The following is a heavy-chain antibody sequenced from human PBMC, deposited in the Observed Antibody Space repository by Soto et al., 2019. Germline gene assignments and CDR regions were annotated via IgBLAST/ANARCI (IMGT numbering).Heavy chain of an antibody. CDR1: GAVIISGGYY. J-gene: IGHJ4*02. V-gene: IGHV4-31*03. D-gene: IGHD3-10*01. CDR3: ARTLKPESIFDH. CDR2: IYYSGTT. Sequence: PSETLSLTCSVSGAVIISGGYYWSCIRQPPGRGLEWIGYIYYSGTTYYNPSLKSRLTISVDTSQNQVSLNMRSVTAADTAVYYCARTLKPESIFDHWGPGTLVTVSS.